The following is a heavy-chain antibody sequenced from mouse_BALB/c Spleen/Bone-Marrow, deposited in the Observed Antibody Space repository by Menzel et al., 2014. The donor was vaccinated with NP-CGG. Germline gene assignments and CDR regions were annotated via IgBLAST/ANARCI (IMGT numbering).Heavy chain of an antibody. J-gene: IGHJ2*01. V-gene: IGHV14-3*02. CDR3: VRSREYYFDY. D-gene: IGHD1-1*01. CDR2: IDPANGNT. Sequence: EAQLQQSGAELVKPGASVKLSCTASGFNIKDTYMHWVKQRPEQGLEWVGRIDPANGNTKYDPKFQGKATITADTSSNTAYLQLSSLTSEDTAVYYCVRSREYYFDYWGPGTTLTVSS. CDR1: GFNIKDTY.